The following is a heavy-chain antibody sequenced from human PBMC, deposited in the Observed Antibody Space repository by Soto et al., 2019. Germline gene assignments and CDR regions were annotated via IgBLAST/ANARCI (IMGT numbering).Heavy chain of an antibody. CDR2: VSTSGRST. J-gene: IGHJ4*02. CDR3: AFGNLSYYFDF. D-gene: IGHD3-16*01. V-gene: IGHV3-64D*08. CDR1: GFIFSEST. Sequence: PGGSLRLSCSASGFIFSESTIYWVRQVPGKGLEAISAVSTSGRSTYYADSVKGRFTISRDNSKNTLYLQMNSLRAEDTAVYHCAFGNLSYYFDFWGQGTPVTVSS.